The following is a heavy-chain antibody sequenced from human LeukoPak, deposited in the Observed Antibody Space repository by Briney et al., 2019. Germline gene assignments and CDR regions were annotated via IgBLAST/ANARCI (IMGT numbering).Heavy chain of an antibody. D-gene: IGHD2-2*01. Sequence: SETLSLTCTVSGGSISSYYWSWIRQPPGKGLEWIGYIYYSGSTNYNPSLKSRVTISVDTSKNQFSLKLSSVTAADTAVYYCARHIHCSSTSCYPKYYYYYYMDVWGKGTTVTVSS. V-gene: IGHV4-59*01. CDR1: GGSISSYY. J-gene: IGHJ6*03. CDR2: IYYSGST. CDR3: ARHIHCSSTSCYPKYYYYYYMDV.